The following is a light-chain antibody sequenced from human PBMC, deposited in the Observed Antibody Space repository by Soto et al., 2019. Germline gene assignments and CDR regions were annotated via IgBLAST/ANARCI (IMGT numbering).Light chain of an antibody. CDR1: QSIGKW. CDR2: DAS. Sequence: DIQMTQSPATLSASVGDRVTITCRASQSIGKWLAWYQQKPGRAPKLLIYDASSFQSGVSSRFSGSGSGAEFTLTISSLQPDDFATYYCQHYNSYSEAFGQGTKVDI. V-gene: IGKV1-5*01. J-gene: IGKJ1*01. CDR3: QHYNSYSEA.